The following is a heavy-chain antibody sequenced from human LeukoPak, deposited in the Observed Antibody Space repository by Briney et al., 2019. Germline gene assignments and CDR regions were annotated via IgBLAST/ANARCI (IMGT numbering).Heavy chain of an antibody. D-gene: IGHD2-15*01. CDR3: ARQPQVAHFDY. J-gene: IGHJ4*02. CDR1: GFTFSDYY. V-gene: IGHV3-11*04. Sequence: SGGSLRLSCAASGFTFSDYYMSWIRQAPGKGLEWVSSITNNGVYIYYPDSVKGRFTISRDNAKNSLYLQMNSLRAEDTAIYYCARQPQVAHFDYWGQGTLVSVSS. CDR2: ITNNGVYI.